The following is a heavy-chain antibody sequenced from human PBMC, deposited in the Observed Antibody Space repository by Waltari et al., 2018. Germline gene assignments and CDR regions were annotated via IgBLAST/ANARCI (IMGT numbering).Heavy chain of an antibody. D-gene: IGHD3-22*01. J-gene: IGHJ4*02. CDR3: ALTPELYYYDSSGYYLDY. Sequence: QVQLVQSGAEVKKPGSSVKVSCKASGGTFSSYPISWVRQAPGQGREWMGRIIPILGIANYAQKFQGRVTITADKSTSTAYMELSSLRSEDTAVYYCALTPELYYYDSSGYYLDYWGQGTLVTVSS. V-gene: IGHV1-69*02. CDR2: IIPILGIA. CDR1: GGTFSSYP.